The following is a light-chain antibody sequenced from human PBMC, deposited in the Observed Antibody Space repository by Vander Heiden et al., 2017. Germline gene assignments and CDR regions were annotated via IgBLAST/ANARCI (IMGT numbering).Light chain of an antibody. CDR1: SSNIGAGLD. Sequence: QSVLTQPPSVSGAPGQRVTISCTGSSSNIGAGLDIHWYRHLPGTAPKLLIYGNFKRPSGVPDRFSGSKSGTSASLAVTGLRAEDEADYYCQSYDNSLKSVVFGGGTKLTVL. V-gene: IGLV1-40*01. CDR2: GNF. CDR3: QSYDNSLKSVV. J-gene: IGLJ2*01.